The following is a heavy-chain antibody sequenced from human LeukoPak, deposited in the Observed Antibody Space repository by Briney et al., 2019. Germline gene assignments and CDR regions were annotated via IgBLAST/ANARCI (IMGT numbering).Heavy chain of an antibody. J-gene: IGHJ6*03. CDR3: ARGRLVLRYFDWSYYYYYMDV. CDR1: GGSFSGYY. V-gene: IGHV4-34*01. D-gene: IGHD3-9*01. CDR2: INHSGST. Sequence: PSETLSLTCAVYGGSFSGYYWSWIRQPPGKGLEWIGEINHSGSTNYNPSLKSRVTISVDTSKNQFSLKLSSVTAADTAVYYCARGRLVLRYFDWSYYYYYMDVWGKGTTVTVSS.